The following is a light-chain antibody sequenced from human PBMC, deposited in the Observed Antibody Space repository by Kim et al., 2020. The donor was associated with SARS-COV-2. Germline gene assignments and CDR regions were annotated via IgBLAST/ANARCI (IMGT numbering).Light chain of an antibody. Sequence: SYELTQPSSVSVSPGQTARITCSGDVLAKKYARWFQQKPGQAPVLVIYKDTERPSGIPERFSGSSSGTTVTLTISGAQVGDEGDYYCYSCSAAGEPLLGGGTQLTV. CDR2: KDT. CDR3: YSCSAAGEPL. CDR1: VLAKKY. J-gene: IGLJ2*01. V-gene: IGLV3-27*01.